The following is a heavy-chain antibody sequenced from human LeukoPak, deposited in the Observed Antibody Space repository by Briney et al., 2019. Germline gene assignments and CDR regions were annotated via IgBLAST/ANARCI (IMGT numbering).Heavy chain of an antibody. CDR2: INSDGSST. D-gene: IGHD5-12*01. CDR3: ARDGTYTDYDPDFDI. J-gene: IGHJ4*02. Sequence: QAGGSLRLSCAASGFTFSSYWMHWVRQAPGKGLVWVSRINSDGSSTTYADSVKGRFTISRDNAKNSLYLQMNSLRAEDTAVFYCARDGTYTDYDPDFDIWGQGTLVTVSS. CDR1: GFTFSSYW. V-gene: IGHV3-74*01.